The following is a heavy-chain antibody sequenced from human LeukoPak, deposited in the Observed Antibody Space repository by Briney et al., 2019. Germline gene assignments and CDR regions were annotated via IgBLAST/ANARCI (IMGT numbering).Heavy chain of an antibody. J-gene: IGHJ4*02. V-gene: IGHV1-18*04. CDR3: ASFSLRRLVIEH. Sequence: ASVKVSCKASGYTFTGYYMHWVRQAPGQGLEWMGWISAYNGNTNYAQNLQGRVTMTTDTSTSTAYMELRSLRSDDTAVYYCASFSLRRLVIEHWGQGTLVTVSS. CDR1: GYTFTGYY. D-gene: IGHD3-9*01. CDR2: ISAYNGNT.